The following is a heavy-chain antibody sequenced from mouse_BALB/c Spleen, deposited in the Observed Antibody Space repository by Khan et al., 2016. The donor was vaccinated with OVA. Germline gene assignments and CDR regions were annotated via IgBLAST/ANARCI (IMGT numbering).Heavy chain of an antibody. D-gene: IGHD3-3*01. V-gene: IGHV2-9*02. Sequence: VQLKQSGPGLVAPSQSLSITCTVYGYSLTRYGVHWVRQPPGKGLEWLGLIWAGGSTNDNWALMSRLSISIDNSKSLVFLIMNSLQTDDTGLYYSARSTYLARYWGQGTTLTVSS. CDR1: GYSLTRYG. J-gene: IGHJ2*01. CDR2: IWAGGST. CDR3: ARSTYLARY.